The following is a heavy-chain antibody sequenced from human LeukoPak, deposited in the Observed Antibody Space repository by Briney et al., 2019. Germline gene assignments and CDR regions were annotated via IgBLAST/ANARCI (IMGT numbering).Heavy chain of an antibody. V-gene: IGHV1-8*01. D-gene: IGHD5-18*01. CDR3: TSTRVDTAMVTDY. CDR2: MNPNSGNT. CDR1: GYTFTSYD. Sequence: ASVKVSCKASGYTFTSYDINWVRQATGQGLEWMGWMNPNSGNTGYAQKFQGRVTMTRNTSISTVYMELSSLRSEDTAVYYCTSTRVDTAMVTDYWGQGTLVTVSS. J-gene: IGHJ4*02.